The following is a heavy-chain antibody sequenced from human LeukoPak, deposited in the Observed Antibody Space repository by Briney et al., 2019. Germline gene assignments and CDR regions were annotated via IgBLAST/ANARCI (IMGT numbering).Heavy chain of an antibody. V-gene: IGHV4-61*02. CDR1: GGSISSGSYY. Sequence: SETLSLTCTVSGGSISSGSYYWSWIRQPAGKGLEWIGRIYTSGSTNYNPSLKSRVTMSVDTSKNQFSLKLSSVTAADTAVYYCARDGYCSGGSCFLLLDYWGQGTLVTVSS. D-gene: IGHD2-15*01. CDR3: ARDGYCSGGSCFLLLDY. CDR2: IYTSGST. J-gene: IGHJ4*02.